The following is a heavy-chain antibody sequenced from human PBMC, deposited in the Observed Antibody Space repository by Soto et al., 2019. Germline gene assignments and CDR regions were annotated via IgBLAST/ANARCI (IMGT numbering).Heavy chain of an antibody. J-gene: IGHJ5*02. CDR2: IYYSGST. Sequence: PSETLSLTCTVSGGSISSGGYYWSWIRQHPGKGLEWIGYIYYSGSTYCNPSLKSRLTISKDTSKSQVVLTMTNMDPVDTATYYCAPTYRTSWYWFDPWGQGTLVTVSS. CDR3: APTYRTSWYWFDP. V-gene: IGHV4-31*08. CDR1: GGSISSGGYY. D-gene: IGHD6-13*01.